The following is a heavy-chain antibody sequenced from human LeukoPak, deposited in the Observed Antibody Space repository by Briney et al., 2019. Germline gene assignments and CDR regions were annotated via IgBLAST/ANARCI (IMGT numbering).Heavy chain of an antibody. J-gene: IGHJ4*02. CDR3: TRQTNPYYGDYLDY. V-gene: IGHV3-73*01. CDR1: GFTFSGSA. Sequence: GRSLRLSCAASGFTFSGSAMHWVRQASGKGLEWVGRIRSKANSYATAYAASVKGRFTISRDDSKNTAYLQMNSLKTEDTAVYYCTRQTNPYYGDYLDYWGQGTLVTVSS. D-gene: IGHD4-17*01. CDR2: IRSKANSYAT.